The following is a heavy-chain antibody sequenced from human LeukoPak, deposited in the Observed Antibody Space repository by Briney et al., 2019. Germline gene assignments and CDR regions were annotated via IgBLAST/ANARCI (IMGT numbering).Heavy chain of an antibody. CDR2: IIPIFGTA. V-gene: IGHV1-69*01. Sequence: SVKVSCKASGGTFSSYAISWVRQAPGQGLEWMGGIIPIFGTANYAQKFQGRVTITADESTSTAYMELSSLRSEDMAVYYCARARSAQKYYYYYYYMDVWGKGTTVTVSS. CDR1: GGTFSSYA. J-gene: IGHJ6*03. CDR3: ARARSAQKYYYYYYYMDV.